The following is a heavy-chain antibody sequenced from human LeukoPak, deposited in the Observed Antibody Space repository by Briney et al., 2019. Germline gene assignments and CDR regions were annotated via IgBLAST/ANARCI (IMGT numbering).Heavy chain of an antibody. Sequence: ASVKVSCKVSGYTLTELSMHWVRQAPGKGLEWMGGFDPEDGEKIYAQKFQGRVTMTEDTSTDTAYMELSSLRSEDTAVYYCATGPGVTAIRGALDYWGQGTLVTVSS. CDR1: GYTLTELS. CDR3: ATGPGVTAIRGALDY. CDR2: FDPEDGEK. V-gene: IGHV1-24*01. J-gene: IGHJ4*02. D-gene: IGHD2-21*02.